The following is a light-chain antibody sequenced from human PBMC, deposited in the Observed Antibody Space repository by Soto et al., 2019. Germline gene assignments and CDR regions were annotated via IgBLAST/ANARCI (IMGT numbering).Light chain of an antibody. J-gene: IGKJ2*01. CDR1: QRVSTN. CDR2: GAS. V-gene: IGKV3-15*01. Sequence: EIVMTQSPATLSVSPGERATLSCRASQRVSTNLAWYQQKPGQAPRLLIYGASTRATGIPGRFSGSGAETDFTLTISNLQSEDFAVYYCQQYSDWPPTYTFGQGTKLEIQ. CDR3: QQYSDWPPTYT.